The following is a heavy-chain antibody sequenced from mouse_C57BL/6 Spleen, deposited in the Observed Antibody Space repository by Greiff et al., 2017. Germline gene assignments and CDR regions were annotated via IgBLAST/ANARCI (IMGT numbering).Heavy chain of an antibody. CDR1: GYSFTDYN. CDR3: ARGDYYGSSDDAMDY. J-gene: IGHJ4*01. CDR2: INPNYGTT. V-gene: IGHV1-39*01. D-gene: IGHD1-1*01. Sequence: VQLQQSGPELVKPGASVKISCKASGYSFTDYNMTWVKQSNGKSLEWIGVINPNYGTTSYNQKFKGKATLTVDQSSSTAYMQLNSLTSEDSAVYYCARGDYYGSSDDAMDYWGQGTSVTVSS.